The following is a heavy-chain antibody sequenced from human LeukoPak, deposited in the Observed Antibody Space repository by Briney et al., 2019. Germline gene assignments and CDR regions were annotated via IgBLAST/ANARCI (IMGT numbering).Heavy chain of an antibody. V-gene: IGHV4-39*07. J-gene: IGHJ4*02. D-gene: IGHD3-10*01. CDR1: GGSISSSSYY. Sequence: SETLSLTCTVSGGSISSSSYYWGWIRQPPGKGLEWIGSIYYSGSTYYNPSLKSRVTISVDTSKNQFSLKLGSVTAADTAVYYCARDAGGSGSYYSRLDYWGQGTLVTVSS. CDR2: IYYSGST. CDR3: ARDAGGSGSYYSRLDY.